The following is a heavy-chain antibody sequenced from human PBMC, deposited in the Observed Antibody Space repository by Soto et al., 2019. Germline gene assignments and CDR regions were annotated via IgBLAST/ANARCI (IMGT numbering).Heavy chain of an antibody. J-gene: IGHJ3*02. CDR2: ISGSGGST. CDR1: GFTFSSYA. V-gene: IGHV3-23*01. CDR3: AKDLSETGRRRIAVAKIGGAFDI. D-gene: IGHD6-19*01. Sequence: GESLKISCAASGFTFSSYAMSWVRQAPGKGLEWVSAISGSGGSTYYADSVKGRFTISRDNSKNTLYLQMNSLRAEDTAVYYCAKDLSETGRRRIAVAKIGGAFDIWDQGTMVTVSS.